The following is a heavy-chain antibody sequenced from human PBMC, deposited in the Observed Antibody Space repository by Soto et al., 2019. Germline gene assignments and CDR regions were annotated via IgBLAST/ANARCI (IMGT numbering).Heavy chain of an antibody. Sequence: PSETLSLTCTVSGGSICSSGDYWGWIRQPPGKGLEWIGSIYYSGSTYYNPSLKSRVTISVDTSKNQFSLKLSSVTAADTAVYYCARHGVVAATSPYYYGMDVWGQGTTVTVSS. V-gene: IGHV4-39*01. J-gene: IGHJ6*02. CDR1: GGSICSSGDY. CDR3: ARHGVVAATSPYYYGMDV. CDR2: IYYSGST. D-gene: IGHD2-15*01.